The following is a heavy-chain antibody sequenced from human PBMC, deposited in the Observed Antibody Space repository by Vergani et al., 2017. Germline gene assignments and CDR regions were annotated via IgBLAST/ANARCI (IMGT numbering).Heavy chain of an antibody. CDR2: ISSSGSTI. D-gene: IGHD6-19*01. CDR3: ATSTPVAADAFDS. J-gene: IGHJ3*02. CDR1: GFTFSDYY. Sequence: QVQLVESGGGLVKPGGSLRLSCAASGFTFSDYYMSWIRPAPGKGLELVSYISSSGSTIYYADSVKGRFTISRDDAKNSLYLQMNSLRAEDTAVYYCATSTPVAADAFDSWGQGTMVTVSS. V-gene: IGHV3-11*01.